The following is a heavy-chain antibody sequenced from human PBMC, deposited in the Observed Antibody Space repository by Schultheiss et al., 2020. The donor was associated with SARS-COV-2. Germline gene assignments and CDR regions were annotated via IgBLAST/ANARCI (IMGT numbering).Heavy chain of an antibody. V-gene: IGHV3-48*03. CDR3: GREGTWSYGLDV. CDR2: INSRGSIV. CDR1: GFTFSSYE. Sequence: GESLKISCAASGFTFSSYEMNWVRQAPGKGLEWVSYINSRGSIVYYADSVKGRFTISRDNAKNSLYLQMNSLRAEDTAVYFCGREGTWSYGLDVWGQGTTVTVSS. D-gene: IGHD1-1*01. J-gene: IGHJ6*02.